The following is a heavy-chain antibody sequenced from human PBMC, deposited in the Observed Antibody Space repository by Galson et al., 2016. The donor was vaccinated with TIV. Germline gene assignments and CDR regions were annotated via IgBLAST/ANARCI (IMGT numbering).Heavy chain of an antibody. V-gene: IGHV3-13*01. J-gene: IGHJ3*02. CDR3: ARGWPGIVGGRDAFDI. CDR2: FGALGDT. D-gene: IGHD1-26*01. Sequence: SLRLSCADSGFTFSTYDMHWVRQATGKRLEWVSGFGALGDTYYADSVKGRFTISRENATNSLYLHMNSLRAGDSAVYYCARGWPGIVGGRDAFDIWGQGTMVTVSS. CDR1: GFTFSTYD.